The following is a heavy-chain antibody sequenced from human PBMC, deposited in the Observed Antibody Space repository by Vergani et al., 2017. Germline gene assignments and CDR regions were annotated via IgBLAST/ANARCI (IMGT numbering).Heavy chain of an antibody. J-gene: IGHJ4*02. CDR2: INWNGGST. Sequence: EVQLVESGGGVVRPGGSLRLSCAASGFTFDDYGMSWVRQAPGKGLEWVSGINWNGGSTGYADSVKGRFTISRDNAKNTLYLQMNSLRAEDTAVYYCAKGVVPAARYSAYFDYWGQGTLVTVSS. CDR3: AKGVVPAARYSAYFDY. CDR1: GFTFDDYG. V-gene: IGHV3-20*04. D-gene: IGHD2-2*01.